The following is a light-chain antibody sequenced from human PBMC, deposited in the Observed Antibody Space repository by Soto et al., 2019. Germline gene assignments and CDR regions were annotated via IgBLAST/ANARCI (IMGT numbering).Light chain of an antibody. CDR1: QRVYSN. V-gene: IGKV3-20*01. Sequence: EILMTQSPDTLSVSPGESATLSRRASQRVYSNLAWYQQRPGQAPRLLIYGASNRATGIPDRFSGSGSGTDFTLTISRLEPEDFAVYYCQQYGSSGTFGQGTKVDIK. CDR3: QQYGSSGT. CDR2: GAS. J-gene: IGKJ1*01.